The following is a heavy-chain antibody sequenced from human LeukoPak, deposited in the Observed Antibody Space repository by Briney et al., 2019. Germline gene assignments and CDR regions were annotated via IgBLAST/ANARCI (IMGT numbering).Heavy chain of an antibody. V-gene: IGHV1-46*03. CDR3: ARGETGTWLDY. CDR1: GYTFTSYY. CDR2: INPSGGST. Sequence: ASVKVSCKASGYTFTSYYIHWVRQAPGQGLEWMGIINPSGGSTSYSQKFQGTVTMTRDTSTTTVYMDLSSLRSEDTAVYYCARGETGTWLDYWGQGTLVTVSS. D-gene: IGHD1-1*01. J-gene: IGHJ4*02.